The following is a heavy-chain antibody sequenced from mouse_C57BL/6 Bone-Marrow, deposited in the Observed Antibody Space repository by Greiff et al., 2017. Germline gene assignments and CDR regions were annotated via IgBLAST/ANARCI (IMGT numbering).Heavy chain of an antibody. CDR3: TFYDCGGSDAMDY. CDR1: GFNIKDYY. CDR2: IDPEDGDT. Sequence: VQLQQSGAELVRPGASVKLSCTASGFNIKDYYMHWVKQRPEQGLEWIGRIDPEDGDTEYAPKFQGKATMTAGTSSNTAYLQLRSLPSEDTAVYYCTFYDCGGSDAMDYWGQGTSVTVSS. J-gene: IGHJ4*01. V-gene: IGHV14-1*01. D-gene: IGHD2-3*01.